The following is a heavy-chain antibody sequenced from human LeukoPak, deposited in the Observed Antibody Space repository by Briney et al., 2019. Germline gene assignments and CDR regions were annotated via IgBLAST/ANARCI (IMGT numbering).Heavy chain of an antibody. Sequence: GGSLRLSCAASGFTFSSYSMNWVRQAPGKGLGWVSSISSSSSYIYYADSVKGRFTISRDNAKNSLYLQMNSLRAEDTAVYYCARDLYGRASRFDPWGQGTLVTVSS. J-gene: IGHJ5*02. CDR1: GFTFSSYS. CDR2: ISSSSSYI. V-gene: IGHV3-21*01. CDR3: ARDLYGRASRFDP. D-gene: IGHD1-26*01.